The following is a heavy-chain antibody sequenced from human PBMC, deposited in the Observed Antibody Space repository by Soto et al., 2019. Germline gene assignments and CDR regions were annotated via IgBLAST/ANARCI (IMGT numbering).Heavy chain of an antibody. CDR3: ARHEIAAQLGFAT. CDR1: GGCISSSSNY. CDR2: IYHSGST. D-gene: IGHD6-13*01. Sequence: SETLSRTCTVSGGCISSSSNYWGWIRQSPGKGLAWIGSIYHSGSTFYNPSLKSRVTISVDTSKNQFSLKLSSVTAADTAVYYCARHEIAAQLGFATWYPGPLLTVS. V-gene: IGHV4-39*01. J-gene: IGHJ5*01.